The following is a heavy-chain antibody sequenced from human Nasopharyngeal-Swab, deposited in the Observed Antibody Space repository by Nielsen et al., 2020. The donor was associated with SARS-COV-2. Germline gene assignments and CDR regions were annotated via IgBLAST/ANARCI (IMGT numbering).Heavy chain of an antibody. J-gene: IGHJ6*02. Sequence: WIRQPPGKALEWLAHFFFTGEPSYSSSLKRRLTVSEDTSKNQVVLTMTNMDPADTATYYCARKMYYFHAMDVWGQGTTVTVSS. D-gene: IGHD5-24*01. CDR3: ARKMYYFHAMDV. CDR2: FFFTGEP. V-gene: IGHV2-26*01.